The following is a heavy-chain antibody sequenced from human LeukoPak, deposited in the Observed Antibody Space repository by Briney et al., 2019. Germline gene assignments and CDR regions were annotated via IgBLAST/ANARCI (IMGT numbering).Heavy chain of an antibody. V-gene: IGHV3-30*03. Sequence: GGSLRLSCVASGFSFSGYNMIWVRQTPGKGREWVAIISYDGITEDYSDSVKDRFSISRDNFKNTLFLQMTGLRDEDTAVYYCARDISTGWSIKYFFDFWGQGSLVTVSS. CDR1: GFSFSGYN. J-gene: IGHJ4*02. CDR2: ISYDGITE. D-gene: IGHD6-19*01. CDR3: ARDISTGWSIKYFFDF.